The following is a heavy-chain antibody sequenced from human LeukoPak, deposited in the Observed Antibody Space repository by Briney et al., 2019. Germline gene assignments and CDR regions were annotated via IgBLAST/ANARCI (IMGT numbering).Heavy chain of an antibody. CDR1: GGSISYYY. V-gene: IGHV4-4*09. CDR2: TYTSGNT. Sequence: KASETLSLTCSVSGGSISYYYWTWIRQPPGKGLEWIGYTYTSGNTDYNPSLKSRVSMSLDTSKSQLSLNLSSVAAADTAVYFCARRGTIFGPESLWGRGTLVTVSS. CDR3: ARRGTIFGPESL. J-gene: IGHJ2*01. D-gene: IGHD3-3*01.